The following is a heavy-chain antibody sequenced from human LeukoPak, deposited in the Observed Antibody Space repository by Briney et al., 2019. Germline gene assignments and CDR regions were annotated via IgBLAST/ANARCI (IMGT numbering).Heavy chain of an antibody. Sequence: SETLSLTCTVSGYPISSVYYWGWIRQPPGKGLEWLGSIYHTGTTYYNPSLKSRVTISVDTSKNQFSLKLTSVTAADTAVYYCARGLVGATQSDYWGQGTLVTVSS. V-gene: IGHV4-38-2*02. CDR1: GYPISSVYY. D-gene: IGHD1-26*01. J-gene: IGHJ4*02. CDR2: IYHTGTT. CDR3: ARGLVGATQSDY.